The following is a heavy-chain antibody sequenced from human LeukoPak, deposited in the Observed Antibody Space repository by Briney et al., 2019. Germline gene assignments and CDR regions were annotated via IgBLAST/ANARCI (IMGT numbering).Heavy chain of an antibody. J-gene: IGHJ4*02. Sequence: PSETLSLTCTVSGYSISSGYYWGWIRQHPGKGLEWIGYIYYSGSTYYNPSLKSRVTISVDTSKNQFSLKLSSVTAADTAVYYCARDGRQFEGWLDYWGQGTLVTVSS. CDR2: IYYSGST. CDR3: ARDGRQFEGWLDY. D-gene: IGHD1-26*01. CDR1: GYSISSGYY. V-gene: IGHV4-31*03.